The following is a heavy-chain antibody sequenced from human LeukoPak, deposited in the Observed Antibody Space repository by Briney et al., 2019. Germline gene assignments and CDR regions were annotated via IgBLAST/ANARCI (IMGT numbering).Heavy chain of an antibody. CDR1: GFTFSSYG. V-gene: IGHV3-30*18. CDR2: ISYDGSNK. J-gene: IGHJ6*02. D-gene: IGHD3-3*01. Sequence: GGSLRLSCAASGFTFSSYGMHWVRQAPGKGLEWVAVISYDGSNKYHADSVKGRFTISRDNSKNTLYLQMNSLRAEDTAVYYCAKDLGDVLRFLEHMDVWGQGTTVTVSS. CDR3: AKDLGDVLRFLEHMDV.